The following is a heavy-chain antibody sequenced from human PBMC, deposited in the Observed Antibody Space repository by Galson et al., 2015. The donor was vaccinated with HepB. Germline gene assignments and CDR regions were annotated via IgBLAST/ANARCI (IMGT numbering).Heavy chain of an antibody. D-gene: IGHD7-27*01. CDR1: GFTFSHYH. V-gene: IGHV3-21*01. Sequence: LRLSCAASGFTFSHYHMNWVRQAPGKGLEWVSSISSSSTYIYYADSVKGRFTISRDNAKNSLYLQMNSLRAEDTAVYYCARDAPLGTPFDYWGQGTLVTVSS. CDR3: ARDAPLGTPFDY. J-gene: IGHJ4*02. CDR2: ISSSSTYI.